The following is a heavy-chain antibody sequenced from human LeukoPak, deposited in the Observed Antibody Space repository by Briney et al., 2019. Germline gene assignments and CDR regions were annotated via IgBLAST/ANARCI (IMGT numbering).Heavy chain of an antibody. CDR1: GFTFSSYG. D-gene: IGHD1-26*01. CDR3: ARDLLGWELHYFDY. J-gene: IGHJ4*02. CDR2: IQYDRSNE. V-gene: IGHV3-30*02. Sequence: GGSLRLSCAASGFTFSSYGMHWVRQAPGKGLEWVAYIQYDRSNEQYAHSVKGRFRISRDNSKNILYLQMNSLRAEDTAVYYCARDLLGWELHYFDYWGQGTLVTVSS.